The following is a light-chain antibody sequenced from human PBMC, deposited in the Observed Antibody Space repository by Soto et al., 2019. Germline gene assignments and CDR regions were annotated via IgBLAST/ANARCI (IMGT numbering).Light chain of an antibody. V-gene: IGLV2-8*01. Sequence: QCVLTQPPSASGSPGQSVTISCTGSSSDVGGYNYVSWYQQHPGKAPKLMIYDVSKRPSGVPDRFSGSKSGNTASLTVSGLQAEDEADYYCSSYAGSNIVVFGGGTKLTVL. CDR2: DVS. CDR3: SSYAGSNIVV. J-gene: IGLJ2*01. CDR1: SSDVGGYNY.